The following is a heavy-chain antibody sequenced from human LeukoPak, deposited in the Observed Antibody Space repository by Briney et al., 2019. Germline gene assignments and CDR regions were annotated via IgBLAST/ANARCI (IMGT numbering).Heavy chain of an antibody. CDR3: AKTGDYFDSSGYYRPDAFDI. CDR1: GLTLSSYA. CDR2: ISGSGSNT. D-gene: IGHD3-22*01. V-gene: IGHV3-23*01. J-gene: IGHJ3*02. Sequence: GWSMSLSCAVYGLTLSSYAMSWVRPPAGRGREWVSAISGSGSNTYYADSVNGRSTISRDNSQNTLYLQMNSLRAVGTAVYYCAKTGDYFDSSGYYRPDAFDIWGRGTMVTVSS.